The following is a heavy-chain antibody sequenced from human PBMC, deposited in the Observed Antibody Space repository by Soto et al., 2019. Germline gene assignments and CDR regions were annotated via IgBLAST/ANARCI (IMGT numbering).Heavy chain of an antibody. V-gene: IGHV1-18*01. J-gene: IGHJ4*02. CDR3: ARVFRWSSSSWGFGS. CDR2: ISAYNAHT. D-gene: IGHD6-6*01. Sequence: QVQLVQSGAEVKKPGASVKVSCKASGYTFISYGITWVRQAPGQGLEWMGWISAYNAHTNYGQKFQDRVSLTTDTATNTSYMEMRSLRSDDTAFYFCARVFRWSSSSWGFGSWGQGTLVTVSS. CDR1: GYTFISYG.